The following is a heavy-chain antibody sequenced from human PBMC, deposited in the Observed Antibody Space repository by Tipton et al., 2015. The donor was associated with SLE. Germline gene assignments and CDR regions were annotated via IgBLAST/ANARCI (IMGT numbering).Heavy chain of an antibody. CDR3: ARQTRRDGLGSFDF. CDR1: GYSFSTYW. D-gene: IGHD2-15*01. CDR2: VYPDDSDT. V-gene: IGHV5-51*01. Sequence: QLVQSGAEIKEPGESLKISCKGSGYSFSTYWIAWVRQMPGKGLEWMGFVYPDDSDTRYSPSFQGQVTISADKSISAAYLQWSSLKASDTAMYYCARQTRRDGLGSFDFWVQETMVTVSS. J-gene: IGHJ3*01.